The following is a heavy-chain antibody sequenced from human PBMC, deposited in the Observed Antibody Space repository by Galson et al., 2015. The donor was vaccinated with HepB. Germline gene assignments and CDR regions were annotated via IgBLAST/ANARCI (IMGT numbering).Heavy chain of an antibody. Sequence: SVKVSCKASGYTFTSYYMHWVRQAPGQGLEWMGIINPSGGSTSYAQKFQGRVTMTRDTSTSTVYMELSSLRSEDTAVYYCAREEPLRVLWFGELSVFGDFDYWGQGTLVTVSS. CDR1: GYTFTSYY. V-gene: IGHV1-46*01. J-gene: IGHJ4*02. CDR2: INPSGGST. D-gene: IGHD3-10*01. CDR3: AREEPLRVLWFGELSVFGDFDY.